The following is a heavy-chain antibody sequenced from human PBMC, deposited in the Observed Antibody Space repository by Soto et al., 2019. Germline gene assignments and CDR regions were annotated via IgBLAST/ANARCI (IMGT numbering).Heavy chain of an antibody. Sequence: EVQLLESGGGLVQPGGSLRLSCAASGFTFSSYAMSWVRQAPGKGLEWVLAISGSGGSTYYADSVKGRITISRNNSKNTLYLQMNSLRTEDTAVYYCATGPPGKGAYFDYWGQGTLVTVCS. CDR1: GFTFSSYA. CDR3: ATGPPGKGAYFDY. J-gene: IGHJ4*02. CDR2: ISGSGGST. V-gene: IGHV3-23*01. D-gene: IGHD1-1*01.